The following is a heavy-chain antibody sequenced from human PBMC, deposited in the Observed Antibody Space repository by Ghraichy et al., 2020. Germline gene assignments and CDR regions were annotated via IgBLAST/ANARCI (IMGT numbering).Heavy chain of an antibody. Sequence: SETLSLKCSVSGYSISSGHNRGWVRQPPGKGLECIGNIFHRGNTYYSPSLKNRVTLSIDTSKNQFSLELISVTAADTAVYYCARIRELGGLIDLWGQGTLVAISS. CDR3: ARIRELGGLIDL. CDR1: GYSISSGHN. D-gene: IGHD2-8*01. CDR2: IFHRGNT. V-gene: IGHV4-38-2*01. J-gene: IGHJ5*02.